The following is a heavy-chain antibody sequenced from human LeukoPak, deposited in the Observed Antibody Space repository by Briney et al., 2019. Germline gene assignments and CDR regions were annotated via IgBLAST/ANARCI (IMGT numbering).Heavy chain of an antibody. V-gene: IGHV3-30-3*01. Sequence: PGRSLRLSCAASGFTFSSYAMHWVRQAPGKGLEWVAVISYDGSNKYYADSVKGRFTISRGNSKNTLYLQMNSLRAEDTAVYYCAKDRGRDGYNYWLFGYWGQGTLVTVSS. CDR2: ISYDGSNK. CDR1: GFTFSSYA. D-gene: IGHD5-24*01. J-gene: IGHJ4*02. CDR3: AKDRGRDGYNYWLFGY.